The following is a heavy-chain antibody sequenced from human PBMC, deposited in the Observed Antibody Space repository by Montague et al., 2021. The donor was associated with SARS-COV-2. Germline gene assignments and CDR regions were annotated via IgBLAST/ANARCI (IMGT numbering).Heavy chain of an antibody. CDR1: GLSLTTSGVC. J-gene: IGHJ4*02. Sequence: PALVKPTQTLTLTCNFSGLSLTTSGVCVSWIRQPPGKALEWLARIDWDDDKYYSTSLKTRLTISKDTSKNQVVLTMTNMDPVDTATYYCARTYAPSAVAVDYWGRGTLVTVSS. V-gene: IGHV2-70*11. D-gene: IGHD6-19*01. CDR2: IDWDDDK. CDR3: ARTYAPSAVAVDY.